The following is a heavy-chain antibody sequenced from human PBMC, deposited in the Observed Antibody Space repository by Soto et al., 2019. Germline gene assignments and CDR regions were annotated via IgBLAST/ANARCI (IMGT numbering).Heavy chain of an antibody. CDR2: TDYSGNT. V-gene: IGHV4-59*08. D-gene: IGHD6-19*01. CDR1: SDSISSYY. Sequence: QVQLQESGPGLVRPSETLSLTCTVSSDSISSYYWIWIRQSPGKGLEWIGYTDYSGNTNYNPSPKSRVPISGATSKNQFSLRLSSVTAADTAVYYCARAVGDPLYYLDYWGQGTLVTVSS. J-gene: IGHJ4*02. CDR3: ARAVGDPLYYLDY.